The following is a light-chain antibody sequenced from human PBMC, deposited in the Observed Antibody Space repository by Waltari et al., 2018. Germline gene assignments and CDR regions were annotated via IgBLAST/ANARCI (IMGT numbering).Light chain of an antibody. CDR2: NKD. CDR3: AAWDDSLNGV. Sequence: QSVLTQPPSASGTPGQRVTLSFSGSYSNIGHNSVNWYQQVPGTAPKLLIDNKDRRPSGVPDRVSGSKSGTSASLAISGLQSEDEADYYCAAWDDSLNGVFGGGTKRTVL. V-gene: IGLV1-44*01. J-gene: IGLJ3*02. CDR1: YSNIGHNS.